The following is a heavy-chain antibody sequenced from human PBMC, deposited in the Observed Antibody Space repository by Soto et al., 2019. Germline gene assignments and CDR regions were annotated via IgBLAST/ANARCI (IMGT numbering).Heavy chain of an antibody. Sequence: ASVKVSCKASGGSIRNYAVSWVRQAPGQGLEWMGGITPVSGSAQYAQKFQDRVTITADGSTGTAYMELSSLRSEDTAVYYCAKDLSTSGFHYGMDVWGQGTTVTAP. V-gene: IGHV1-69*13. CDR3: AKDLSTSGFHYGMDV. CDR2: ITPVSGSA. J-gene: IGHJ6*02. CDR1: GGSIRNYA.